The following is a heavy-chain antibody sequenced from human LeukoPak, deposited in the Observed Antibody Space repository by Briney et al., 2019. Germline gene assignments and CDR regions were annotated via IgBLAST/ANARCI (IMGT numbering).Heavy chain of an antibody. D-gene: IGHD6-19*01. J-gene: IGHJ3*02. CDR1: GGSISSYY. CDR2: IYYSGSN. V-gene: IGHV4-59*01. CDR3: ARGEQWLTPHAFDI. Sequence: SETLSLTCTVSGGSISSYYWSWIRQPPGKGLEWIGYIYYSGSNNYNPSLKSRVTISVDTSKNQFSLKLSSVTAADTAVYYCARGEQWLTPHAFDIWGQGTMVTVSS.